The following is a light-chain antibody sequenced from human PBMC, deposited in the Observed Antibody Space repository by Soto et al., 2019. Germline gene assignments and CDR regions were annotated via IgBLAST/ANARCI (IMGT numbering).Light chain of an antibody. J-gene: IGKJ1*01. CDR3: QQYNTYSWT. CDR2: KSS. Sequence: DVQMTQSPSTLSASVGDRVTITCRASQSISTGLAWYQQKPGKAPKLLIYKSSGLESGVPSRFSGSGSGTEFTLNISSLQPDDFATYYCQQYNTYSWTFGEGTKVDI. V-gene: IGKV1-5*03. CDR1: QSISTG.